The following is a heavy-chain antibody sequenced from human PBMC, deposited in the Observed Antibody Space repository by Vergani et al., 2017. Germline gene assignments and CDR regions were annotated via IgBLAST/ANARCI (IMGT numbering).Heavy chain of an antibody. J-gene: IGHJ4*02. CDR3: ARGRGVGYSSGWYGDY. Sequence: QVQLQESGPGLVKPSQTLSLTCTVSGGSISSGSYYWSWIRQPAGKGLEWIGRIYTSGSTNYNPSLKSRVTISVDTSKNQFSLKLSSVTAADTAVYYCARGRGVGYSSGWYGDYWGQGTLVTVSS. V-gene: IGHV4-61*02. D-gene: IGHD6-19*01. CDR2: IYTSGST. CDR1: GGSISSGSYY.